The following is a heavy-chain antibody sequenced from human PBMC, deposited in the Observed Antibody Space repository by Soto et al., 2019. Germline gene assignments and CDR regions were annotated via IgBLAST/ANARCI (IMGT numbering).Heavy chain of an antibody. CDR1: GYIFVNYG. CDR2: ISPYNGNT. CDR3: AMVENYVTPTPQDV. V-gene: IGHV1-18*01. J-gene: IGHJ6*02. Sequence: QVQLVQSGDEVKKPGASVKVSFKASGYIFVNYGIAWVRQAPGQGLEWMGWISPYNGNTNYSTKDKRSLTMTTDTPSSTAYMDLGSLTSDGTAVYYCAMVENYVTPTPQDVWGQGTTVTVSS. D-gene: IGHD3-16*01.